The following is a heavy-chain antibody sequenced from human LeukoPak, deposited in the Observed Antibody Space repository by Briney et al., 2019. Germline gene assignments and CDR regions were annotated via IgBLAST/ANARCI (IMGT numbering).Heavy chain of an antibody. CDR3: ARERWFDP. Sequence: GASVKVSCKASGYTFASYGISWVRQAPGQGLEWMGIINPSGGSASYAQKFQGRVTMTRDTSTSTVYMELSSLRSEDTAVYYCARERWFDPWGQGTLVTVSS. CDR2: INPSGGSA. J-gene: IGHJ5*02. V-gene: IGHV1-46*01. CDR1: GYTFASYG.